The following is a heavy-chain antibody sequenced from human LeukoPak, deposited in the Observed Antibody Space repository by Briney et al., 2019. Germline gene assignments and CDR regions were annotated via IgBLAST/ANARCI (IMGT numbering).Heavy chain of an antibody. CDR1: GFTFSTYW. D-gene: IGHD2/OR15-2a*01. J-gene: IGHJ4*02. CDR3: ARDRLWLNY. Sequence: PGGSLRLSCAASGFTFSTYWMSWVRQAPGKGLAWVASIKQDGSEKYYVDSVKGRFTISRDSAKNSLYLQMDSLRAEETAVYYCARDRLWLNYWGQGTLVTVSS. V-gene: IGHV3-7*01. CDR2: IKQDGSEK.